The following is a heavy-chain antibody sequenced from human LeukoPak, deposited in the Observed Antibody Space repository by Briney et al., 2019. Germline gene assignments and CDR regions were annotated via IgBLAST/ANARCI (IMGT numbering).Heavy chain of an antibody. CDR1: GGTSSSYA. Sequence: VASVKVSCKASGGTSSSYAISWVRQAPGQGLEWMGGIIPIFGTANYAQKFQGRVTITADESTSTAYMELSSLRSEDTAVYYCARSYRVLWFGELLWGAFDIWGQGTMVTVSS. CDR2: IIPIFGTA. CDR3: ARSYRVLWFGELLWGAFDI. V-gene: IGHV1-69*13. D-gene: IGHD3-10*01. J-gene: IGHJ3*02.